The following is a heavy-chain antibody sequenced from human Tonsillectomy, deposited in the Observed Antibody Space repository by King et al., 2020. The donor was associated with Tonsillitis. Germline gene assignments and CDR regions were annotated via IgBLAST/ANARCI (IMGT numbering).Heavy chain of an antibody. CDR3: ARDLLLDSSDYSTDAFDI. Sequence: VQLVESGGGLVQPGGSLRLSCAASGFTFSSYWMHWVRQAPGKGLVWVSRINSDGSSTRYADSVKGRFTISRDNAKNTLYLQMNSLRAEDTAVYYCARDLLLDSSDYSTDAFDIWGQGTMVTVSS. V-gene: IGHV3-74*01. CDR1: GFTFSSYW. J-gene: IGHJ3*02. CDR2: INSDGSST. D-gene: IGHD3-22*01.